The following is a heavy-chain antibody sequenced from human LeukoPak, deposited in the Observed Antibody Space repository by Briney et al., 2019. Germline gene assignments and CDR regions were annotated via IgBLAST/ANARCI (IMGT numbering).Heavy chain of an antibody. J-gene: IGHJ6*03. CDR3: ARGVVTDDYYMDV. D-gene: IGHD2-21*02. CDR2: LYTNDNT. V-gene: IGHV4-61*02. Sequence: PSETLSLTCTVSGGSVNSGRYYWTWIRQPAGKGLEWIGRLYTNDNTNYHPSLESRVSISLDTSKSQFYLQLTSVTAADTAVYFCARGVVTDDYYMDVWGKGTTVTVSS. CDR1: GGSVNSGRYY.